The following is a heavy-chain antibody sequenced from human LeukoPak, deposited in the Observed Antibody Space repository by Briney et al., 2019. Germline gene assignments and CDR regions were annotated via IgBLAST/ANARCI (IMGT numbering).Heavy chain of an antibody. CDR1: GFTFSDHY. J-gene: IGHJ4*02. CDR2: TRNKANSYTT. V-gene: IGHV3-72*01. D-gene: IGHD3-3*01. Sequence: PGGSLRLSCAASGFTFSDHYMDWVRQAPGKGLEWVGRTRNKANSYTTEYAASVKGRFTIPRDDSKNSLYLQMNSLKTEDTAVYYCARGDYDFWSGYPYWGQGTLVTVSS. CDR3: ARGDYDFWSGYPY.